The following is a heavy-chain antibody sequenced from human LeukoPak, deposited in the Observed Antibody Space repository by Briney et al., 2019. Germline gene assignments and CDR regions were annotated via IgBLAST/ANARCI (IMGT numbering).Heavy chain of an antibody. J-gene: IGHJ4*02. Sequence: PSETLSLTCAVYGGSFSGYYWSWIRQPPGKGLEWIGEINHSGSTNYNPSLKSRVTISVDTSKNQFSLKLSSVTAPDTAVYYCARGRTRRDGYNPRPYGYWGQGTLVTVSS. D-gene: IGHD5-24*01. CDR3: ARGRTRRDGYNPRPYGY. V-gene: IGHV4-34*01. CDR1: GGSFSGYY. CDR2: INHSGST.